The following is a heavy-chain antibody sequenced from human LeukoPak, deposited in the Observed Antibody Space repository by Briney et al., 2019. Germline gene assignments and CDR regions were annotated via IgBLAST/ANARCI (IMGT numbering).Heavy chain of an antibody. V-gene: IGHV4-34*01. J-gene: IGHJ4*02. D-gene: IGHD2-2*01. Sequence: SETLSLTCAVYGGSFSGYYWSWIRQPPGKGLEWIGEINHSGSTNYNPSLKSRVTMSVDTSKNQFSLKLSSVTAADTAVYYCASSCSSTSCPRDYWGQGTLVTVSS. CDR1: GGSFSGYY. CDR3: ASSCSSTSCPRDY. CDR2: INHSGST.